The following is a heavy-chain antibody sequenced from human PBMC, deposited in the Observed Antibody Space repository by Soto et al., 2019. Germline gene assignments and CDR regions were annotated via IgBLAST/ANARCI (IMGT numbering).Heavy chain of an antibody. CDR1: GFTFDDYA. CDR3: AKEARYWYFDL. V-gene: IGHV3-9*01. Sequence: EVQLVESGGGLVQPGRSLRLSCAASGFTFDDYAMHWVRQAPGKGLEWVSGISWNSGSIGYADSVKGRFTISRDNAKNSLYLQMNSLRAEDTALYYCAKEARYWYFDLWGRGTLVTVSS. D-gene: IGHD6-6*01. J-gene: IGHJ2*01. CDR2: ISWNSGSI.